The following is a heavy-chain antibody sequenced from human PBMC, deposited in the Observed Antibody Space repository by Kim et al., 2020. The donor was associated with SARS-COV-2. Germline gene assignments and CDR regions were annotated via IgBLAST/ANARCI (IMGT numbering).Heavy chain of an antibody. CDR2: IYPGDSDT. CDR3: ARRPPGNTMIVVNELYYFDY. CDR1: GYSFTSYW. Sequence: GESLKISCKGSGYSFTSYWIGWVRQMPGKGLEWMGIIYPGDSDTRYSPSFQGQVTISADKSISTAYLQWSSLKASDTAMYYCARRPPGNTMIVVNELYYFDYWGQGTLVTVSS. J-gene: IGHJ4*02. V-gene: IGHV5-51*01. D-gene: IGHD3-22*01.